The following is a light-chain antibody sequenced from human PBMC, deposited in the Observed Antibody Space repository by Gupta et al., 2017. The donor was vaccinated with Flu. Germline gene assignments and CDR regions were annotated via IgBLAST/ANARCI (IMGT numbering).Light chain of an antibody. Sequence: KNSRPSWIPDRFSGASSGNTASLTITGAQAEDEADYYCNSRDSTDNHQAVFGGGTKLTVL. V-gene: IGLV3-19*01. CDR2: KN. CDR3: NSRDSTDNHQAV. J-gene: IGLJ2*01.